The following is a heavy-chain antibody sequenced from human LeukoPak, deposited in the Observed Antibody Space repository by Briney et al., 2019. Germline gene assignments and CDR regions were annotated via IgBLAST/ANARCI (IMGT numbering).Heavy chain of an antibody. CDR2: ISAYNGNT. CDR1: GYTFTSYG. D-gene: IGHD6-13*01. V-gene: IGHV1-18*04. Sequence: GASVKVSCKASGYTFTSYGISWVRQAPGQGLEWMGWISAYNGNTNYAQKPQGRVTMTTDTSTSTAYMELRSLRSDDTAVYYCARDRQYSSSWYWSEWFDPWGQGTLVTVSS. CDR3: ARDRQYSSSWYWSEWFDP. J-gene: IGHJ5*02.